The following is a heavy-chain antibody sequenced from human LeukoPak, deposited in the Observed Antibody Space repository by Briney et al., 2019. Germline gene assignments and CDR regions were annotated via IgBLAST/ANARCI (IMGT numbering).Heavy chain of an antibody. CDR2: IYPGDNET. CDR1: GYSFSNYW. V-gene: IGHV5-51*01. D-gene: IGHD2-21*02. Sequence: GESLKISCEGSGYSFSNYWIGWVRQMPGKGLEWMGIIYPGDNETGYSPSFQGLVTISVDKSISTAYLQWSSLKASDTAMYYCAIPPGYCGNDCSFDHWGQGTLVTVSS. J-gene: IGHJ4*02. CDR3: AIPPGYCGNDCSFDH.